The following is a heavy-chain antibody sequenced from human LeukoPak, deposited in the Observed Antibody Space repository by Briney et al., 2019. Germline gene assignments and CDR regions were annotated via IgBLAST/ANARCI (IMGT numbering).Heavy chain of an antibody. Sequence: ASVKVSCKASGYTFTGYYMHWVRQAPGQGLEWMGWINPNSGGTNYAQKFQGWVTMTRDTSISTAYMELSRLRSDNTAVYYCARGGYSIAAAGSYAFDIWGQGTMVTVSS. CDR2: INPNSGGT. J-gene: IGHJ3*02. CDR1: GYTFTGYY. V-gene: IGHV1-2*04. D-gene: IGHD6-13*01. CDR3: ARGGYSIAAAGSYAFDI.